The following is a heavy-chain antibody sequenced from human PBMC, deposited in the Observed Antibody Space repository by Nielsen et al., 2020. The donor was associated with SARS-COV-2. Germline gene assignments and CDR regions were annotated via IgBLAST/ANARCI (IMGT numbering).Heavy chain of an antibody. CDR2: IYYTGST. CDR3: AREDSSSCHDS. Sequence: SETLSLTCTVPGGSISGSTFYWGWVRQPPGKGLEWIAAIYYTGSTYYTPSLKSRVTISVDTSKNQYSLKLSSVTAADTAVYYCAREDSSSCHDSWGQGTLVTVSS. V-gene: IGHV4-39*02. CDR1: GGSISGSTFY. D-gene: IGHD2-2*01. J-gene: IGHJ4*02.